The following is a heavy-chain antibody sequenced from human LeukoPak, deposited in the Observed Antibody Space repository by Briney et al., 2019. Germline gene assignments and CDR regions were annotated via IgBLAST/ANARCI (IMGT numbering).Heavy chain of an antibody. J-gene: IGHJ4*02. CDR3: ARDLGHRSGWHLDY. V-gene: IGHV1-2*02. D-gene: IGHD6-19*01. CDR2: ISPNSGGT. Sequence: GASVKVSCKASGYTFTSYYMHWVRQAPGQGLEWMGWISPNSGGTDYAQKFQDRVTMTSDTSISTAYMELSRLRSDDTAVYYCARDLGHRSGWHLDYWGQGTLVTVSS. CDR1: GYTFTSYY.